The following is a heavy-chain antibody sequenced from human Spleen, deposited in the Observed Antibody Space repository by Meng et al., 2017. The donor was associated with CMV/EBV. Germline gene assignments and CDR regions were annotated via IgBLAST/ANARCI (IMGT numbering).Heavy chain of an antibody. D-gene: IGHD3-16*01. J-gene: IGHJ4*02. CDR3: AKDLLLFGGPNAYLDY. CDR2: IRHDGTNK. V-gene: IGHV3-30*02. CDR1: GFTFDDYG. Sequence: GGSLKISCAASGFTFDDYGMHWVRQTPGKGLEWVAFIRHDGTNKFYGDSVKGRFTISRDNSKNTVYLQMNSLRPEETAVYYCAKDLLLFGGPNAYLDYWGQGTLVTVSS.